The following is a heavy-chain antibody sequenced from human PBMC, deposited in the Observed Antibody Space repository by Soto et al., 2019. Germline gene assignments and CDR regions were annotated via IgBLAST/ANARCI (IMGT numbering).Heavy chain of an antibody. D-gene: IGHD4-4*01. J-gene: IGHJ6*03. Sequence: GGSLRLSCAASGFTFSSYAMSWVHQAPGKGLEWVSAISGSGGSTYYADSVKGRFTISRDNSKNTLYLQMNSLRAEDTAVYYCAKRKDYNNLPYYYYYMDVWGKGTTVTVSS. CDR2: ISGSGGST. CDR3: AKRKDYNNLPYYYYYMDV. CDR1: GFTFSSYA. V-gene: IGHV3-23*01.